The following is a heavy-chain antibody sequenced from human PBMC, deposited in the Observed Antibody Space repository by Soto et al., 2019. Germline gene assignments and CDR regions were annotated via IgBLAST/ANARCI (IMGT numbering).Heavy chain of an antibody. CDR2: IYYSGST. J-gene: IGHJ4*02. Sequence: PSETMALTCAVSVGSISSYYWSWIRQPPGKGLEWIGYIYYSGSTNYNPSLKSRVTISVDTSKNQFSLKLSSVTAADTAVYYCARASTKPAYDSSGYLRDYWGQGTRVTVSS. CDR1: VGSISSYY. D-gene: IGHD3-22*01. V-gene: IGHV4-59*01. CDR3: ARASTKPAYDSSGYLRDY.